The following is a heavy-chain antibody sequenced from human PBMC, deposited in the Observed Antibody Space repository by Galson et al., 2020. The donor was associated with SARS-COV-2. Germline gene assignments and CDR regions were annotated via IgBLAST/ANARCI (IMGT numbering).Heavy chain of an antibody. D-gene: IGHD3-3*01. CDR2: ISGSGDTI. Sequence: GGSLRLSCAASGVPFSDYYMTWLRQTPGKGLEWVAYISGSGDTIAYTDSVQGRFTISRDNAKKSLYLQMDSLRGDDTAVYHCARGWSGTHCDYGGRGTRVTVSS. V-gene: IGHV3-11*01. CDR1: GVPFSDYY. J-gene: IGHJ4*02. CDR3: ARGWSGTHCDY.